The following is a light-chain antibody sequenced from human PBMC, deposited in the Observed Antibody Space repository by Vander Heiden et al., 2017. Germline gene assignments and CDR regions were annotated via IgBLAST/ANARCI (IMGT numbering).Light chain of an antibody. Sequence: SYLLTPPPSVSVAQGQTARMTCGGNNIGSKRGHWYQQKPGQAPVLVVYDDSDRPSGIPERFSGSNSGNTATLTISRVEAGDEADYYCQVWDSSSDHVVFGGGTKLTVL. J-gene: IGLJ2*01. V-gene: IGLV3-21*02. CDR1: NIGSKR. CDR2: DDS. CDR3: QVWDSSSDHVV.